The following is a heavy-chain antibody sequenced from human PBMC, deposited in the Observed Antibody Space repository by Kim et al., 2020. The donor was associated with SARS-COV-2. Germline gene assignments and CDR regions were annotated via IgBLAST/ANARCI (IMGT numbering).Heavy chain of an antibody. CDR3: ASGSGSYYLVY. Sequence: TNYTPSLKSRVTISVDTSKNQFSLKLSSVTAADTAVYYCASGSGSYYLVYWGQGTLVTVSS. V-gene: IGHV4-34*01. D-gene: IGHD1-26*01. J-gene: IGHJ4*02. CDR2: T.